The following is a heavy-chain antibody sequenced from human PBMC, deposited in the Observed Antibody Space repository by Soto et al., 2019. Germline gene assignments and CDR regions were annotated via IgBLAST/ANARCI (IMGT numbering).Heavy chain of an antibody. J-gene: IGHJ6*02. CDR1: GGTFRNSA. D-gene: IGHD1-1*01. Sequence: QVQLEQSGAEVKKPGSSVKVSCKASGGTFRNSAISWVRQAPGQELEWMGGIMPIFRTPDYAHKFQGRVTITADESTSTAYMELSGLRSDDTAVYYCARDNDRPQLGGNYYYILDVWGHGTTVTVSS. V-gene: IGHV1-69*12. CDR3: ARDNDRPQLGGNYYYILDV. CDR2: IMPIFRTP.